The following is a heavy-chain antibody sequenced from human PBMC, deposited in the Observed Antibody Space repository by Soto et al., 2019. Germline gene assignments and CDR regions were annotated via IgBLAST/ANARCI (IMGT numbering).Heavy chain of an antibody. D-gene: IGHD2-15*01. V-gene: IGHV3-74*01. Sequence: EVQLVESGGGLVQPGGSLRLSCEASGFTLSTYWMHWVRQVPGKGLVWVSRINTDGSTTSYADSVKGRFSISRDNAKNMLSLQMNNLRVEDTAVYYCVRDQDTYGQAVFNFWGQGTVVTVSS. CDR2: INTDGSTT. CDR1: GFTLSTYW. CDR3: VRDQDTYGQAVFNF. J-gene: IGHJ4*02.